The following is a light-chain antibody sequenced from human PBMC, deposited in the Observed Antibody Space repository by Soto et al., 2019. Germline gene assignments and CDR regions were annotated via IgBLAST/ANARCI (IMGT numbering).Light chain of an antibody. J-gene: IGLJ3*02. CDR3: SAYTARSTLV. CDR1: SSNIGSNY. V-gene: IGLV1-51*01. Sequence: QSVLTQPPSVSAAPGQKATISCSGSSSNIGSNYVSWYQQLPGTAPKLLIYEVRNRPSGISSRFSGSRSGNTASLTISGLQPEDEGDYYCSAYTARSTLVFGGGTKLTVL. CDR2: EVR.